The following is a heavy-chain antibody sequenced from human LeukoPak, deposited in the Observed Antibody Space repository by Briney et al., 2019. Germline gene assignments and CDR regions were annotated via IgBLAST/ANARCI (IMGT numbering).Heavy chain of an antibody. Sequence: SQTLSLTCTVSGGSISSGSYYWSWIRQPAGKGLEWIGRIYTSGSTNYNPSLKSRVTISVDTSKNQFSLKLSSVTAADTAVYYCARVGAVAGYYYYYYMDVWGKGTTVTISS. D-gene: IGHD6-19*01. CDR1: GGSISSGSYY. CDR3: ARVGAVAGYYYYYYMDV. CDR2: IYTSGST. V-gene: IGHV4-61*02. J-gene: IGHJ6*03.